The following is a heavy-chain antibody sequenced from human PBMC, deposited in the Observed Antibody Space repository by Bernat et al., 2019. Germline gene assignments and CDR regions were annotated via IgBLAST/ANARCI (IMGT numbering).Heavy chain of an antibody. V-gene: IGHV3-30*02. CDR2: IRNDGSDK. Sequence: QVRLVESGGGVVQPGGSLRLSCAASGFTFRSYGIHWVRQAPGKGLEWVTFIRNDGSDKYYTDSVKGRFTISRDNSKNTVYLQMNSLRAEDSAVYYCAKEMDTNPRTYTMDVWGQGTTVTVSS. J-gene: IGHJ6*02. CDR3: AKEMDTNPRTYTMDV. D-gene: IGHD5-18*01. CDR1: GFTFRSYG.